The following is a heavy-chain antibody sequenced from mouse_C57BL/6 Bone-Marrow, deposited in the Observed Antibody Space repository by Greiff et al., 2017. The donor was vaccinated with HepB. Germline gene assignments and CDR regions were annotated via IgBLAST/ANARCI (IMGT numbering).Heavy chain of an antibody. V-gene: IGHV3-6*01. J-gene: IGHJ4*01. Sequence: VQLKESGPGLVKPSQSLSLTCSVTGYSITSGYYWNWIRQFPGNKLEWMGYISYDGSNNYNPSLKNRISITRDTSKNQFFLKLNSVTTEDTATYYCARDYYGMAYWGQGTSVTVSS. CDR3: ARDYYGMAY. CDR1: GYSITSGYY. CDR2: ISYDGSN.